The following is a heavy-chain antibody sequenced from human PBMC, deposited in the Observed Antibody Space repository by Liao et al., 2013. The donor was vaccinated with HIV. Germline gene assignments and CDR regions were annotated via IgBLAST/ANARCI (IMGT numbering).Heavy chain of an antibody. CDR2: ISYRGST. CDR3: ARMFRGPFDS. CDR1: GDSITSSPYY. J-gene: IGHJ4*02. D-gene: IGHD3-10*01. V-gene: IGHV4-39*07. Sequence: QLQLQESGPGVLKPSETLSLTCTVSGDSITSSPYYWGWVRQPPGKGLDWVGVISYRGSTSSNPSLKSRVTVSLDMSRNQFSLRLSAVTAADTAVYYCARMFRGPFDSWGQGTLVTVSS.